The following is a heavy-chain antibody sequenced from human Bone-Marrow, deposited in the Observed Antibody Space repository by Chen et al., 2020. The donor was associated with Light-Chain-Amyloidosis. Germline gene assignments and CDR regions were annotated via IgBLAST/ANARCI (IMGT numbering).Heavy chain of an antibody. Sequence: EVQLLESGGGLVRPGGSLILSCAASGFTFVSYAMNWVRRAPGKGLEWVSVISGSGGGTYYADSVKGRFTISRDNSKNTLYLQMNSLRAEDTAVYYCAKVLGYSSGWYPDAFDIWGQGTMVTVSS. CDR1: GFTFVSYA. CDR2: ISGSGGGT. D-gene: IGHD6-19*01. CDR3: AKVLGYSSGWYPDAFDI. V-gene: IGHV3-23*01. J-gene: IGHJ3*02.